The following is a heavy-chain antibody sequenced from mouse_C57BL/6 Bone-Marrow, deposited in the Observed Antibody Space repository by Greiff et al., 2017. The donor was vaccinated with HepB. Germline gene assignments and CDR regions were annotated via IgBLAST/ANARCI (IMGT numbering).Heavy chain of an antibody. D-gene: IGHD1-1*01. Sequence: EVKLVESGGGLVQPGGSLSLSCAASGFTFTDYYMSWVRQPPGKALEWLGFIRNKANGYTTEYSASVKGRFTISRDNSQSILYLQMNALRAEDSATYYCARSLRYFDYWGQGATLTVSS. CDR3: ARSLRYFDY. CDR1: GFTFTDYY. J-gene: IGHJ2*01. V-gene: IGHV7-3*01. CDR2: IRNKANGYTT.